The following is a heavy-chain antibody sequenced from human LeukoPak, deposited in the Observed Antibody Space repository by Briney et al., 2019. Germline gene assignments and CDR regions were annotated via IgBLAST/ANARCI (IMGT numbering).Heavy chain of an antibody. CDR1: GGTFSSYA. D-gene: IGHD3-10*01. V-gene: IGHV1-69*06. CDR3: ARGVRAARDDAFDI. CDR2: IIPIFGTA. Sequence: GASVKVSCKASGGTFSSYAISWVRQAPGQGLEWMGGIIPIFGTANYAQKLQGRVTITADKSTSTAYMELSSLRSEDTAVYYCARGVRAARDDAFDIWGQGTMVTVSS. J-gene: IGHJ3*02.